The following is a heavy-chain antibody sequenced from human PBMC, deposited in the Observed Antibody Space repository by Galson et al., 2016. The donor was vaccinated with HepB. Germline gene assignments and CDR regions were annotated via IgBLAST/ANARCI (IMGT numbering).Heavy chain of an antibody. V-gene: IGHV3-33*01. J-gene: IGHJ6*02. Sequence: SLRLSCAASRFTFFNYGMHWVRQAPGKGLEWVAVIWYDGSNKYYADSVKGRFTISRDNSKNTLYLQMNNLRAEDTAVYYCARQYYYDSSGYYPRGYYYNGMDVWGQGTTVTVSS. D-gene: IGHD3-22*01. CDR1: RFTFFNYG. CDR3: ARQYYYDSSGYYPRGYYYNGMDV. CDR2: IWYDGSNK.